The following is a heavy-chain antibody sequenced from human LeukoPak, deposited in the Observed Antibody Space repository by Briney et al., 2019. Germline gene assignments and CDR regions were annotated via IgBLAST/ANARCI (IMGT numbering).Heavy chain of an antibody. CDR2: ISAYNGNT. CDR1: GYTFTSYG. CDR3: ARVAAGTYYYGMDV. Sequence: PGASVKVSCKASGYTFTSYGISWVRQAPGQGLEWMGWISAYNGNTNYAQKLQGRVTMTTDTSTSTAYMELRGLRSDATAVYYCARVAAGTYYYGMDVWGKGTTVTVSS. V-gene: IGHV1-18*04. D-gene: IGHD6-13*01. J-gene: IGHJ6*04.